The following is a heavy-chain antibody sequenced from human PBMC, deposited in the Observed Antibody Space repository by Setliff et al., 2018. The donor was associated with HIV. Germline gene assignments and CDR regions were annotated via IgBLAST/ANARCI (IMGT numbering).Heavy chain of an antibody. V-gene: IGHV1-46*01. CDR3: ARERVVGATRCYQGDYMDV. D-gene: IGHD1-26*01. J-gene: IGHJ6*03. CDR1: GNSFISHY. Sequence: ASVKVSCKASGNSFISHYIHWVRQVPGQGLDWMGIISPSDGSTVYTQKFQGRVTMTRDTSASTAYMELSSLRSEDTAVYYCARERVVGATRCYQGDYMDVWGKGTTVTVSS. CDR2: ISPSDGST.